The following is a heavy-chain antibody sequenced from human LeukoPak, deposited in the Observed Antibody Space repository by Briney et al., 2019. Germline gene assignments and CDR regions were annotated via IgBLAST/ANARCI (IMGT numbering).Heavy chain of an antibody. V-gene: IGHV3-30*02. CDR1: GFTFRSYA. CDR2: TRFDDSYK. J-gene: IGHJ5*02. Sequence: GGSLRLSCAATGFTFRSYAMHWVRQAPGKGPEWVAFTRFDDSYKAYGNSVKGRFAISRDNSKNTLYLQMDSLRSDDTAVYYCAKSSAGITWFDPWGQGTLVIVSS. D-gene: IGHD1-7*01. CDR3: AKSSAGITWFDP.